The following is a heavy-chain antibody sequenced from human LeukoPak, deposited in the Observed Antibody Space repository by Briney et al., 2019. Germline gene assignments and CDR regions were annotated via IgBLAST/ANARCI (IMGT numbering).Heavy chain of an antibody. CDR2: INPNSGGT. J-gene: IGHJ4*02. CDR1: EYTFTGYY. V-gene: IGHV1-2*02. D-gene: IGHD3-3*01. Sequence: ASVKVSCKSFEYTFTGYYMHWVRQAPGQGLEWMGWINPNSGGTNFAQKFQGRVTMTRDTSITTAYMELTNLTSDDTAVYYCARDFSGAGPLDFDYWGQGTLVTVSS. CDR3: ARDFSGAGPLDFDY.